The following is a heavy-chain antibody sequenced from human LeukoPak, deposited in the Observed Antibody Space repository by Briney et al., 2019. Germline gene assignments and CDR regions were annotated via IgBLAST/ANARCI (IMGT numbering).Heavy chain of an antibody. V-gene: IGHV3-23*01. D-gene: IGHD5-18*01. Sequence: GGSLRLSCAASGFTFDNYAMSWVRQAPGKGLEWVSGISGSGGSTYYVDSVKGLFTISRDNSKNTLYLQMNSLRVEDTAVYYCAKSFLGYSYGKIDYWGQGTLVNVSS. CDR2: ISGSGGST. CDR1: GFTFDNYA. J-gene: IGHJ4*02. CDR3: AKSFLGYSYGKIDY.